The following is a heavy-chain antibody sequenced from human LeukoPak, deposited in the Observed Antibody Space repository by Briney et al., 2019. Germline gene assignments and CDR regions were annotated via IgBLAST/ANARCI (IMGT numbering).Heavy chain of an antibody. CDR2: IYYSGST. Sequence: SQTLSLTCTVSGGSISSGDYYWSWIRQPPGKGLEGIGYIYYSGSTYYNPSLKSRVTISVDTSKNQFSLKLSSVTAADTAVYYCARDSRRSGSVADYWGQGTLVTVSS. CDR1: GGSISSGDYY. V-gene: IGHV4-30-4*01. D-gene: IGHD3-10*01. CDR3: ARDSRRSGSVADY. J-gene: IGHJ4*02.